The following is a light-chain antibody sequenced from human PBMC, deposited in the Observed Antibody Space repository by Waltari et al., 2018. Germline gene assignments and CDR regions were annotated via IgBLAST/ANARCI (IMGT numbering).Light chain of an antibody. J-gene: IGKJ2*01. CDR3: QQRSNWPYT. CDR1: QTVRSY. CDR2: DAS. Sequence: EIVFTQSPATLSLSPGERATLSCRASQTVRSYLAWYQQSPGQTPRLLIFDASSRATGISAKFSGSGSGTDFTLTVSNLEPEDFAVYYCQQRSNWPYTFGQGTRVEIK. V-gene: IGKV3-11*01.